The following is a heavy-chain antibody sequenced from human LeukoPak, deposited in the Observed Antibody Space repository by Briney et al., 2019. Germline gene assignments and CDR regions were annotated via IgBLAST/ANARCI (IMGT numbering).Heavy chain of an antibody. CDR1: GGSISSSSYY. V-gene: IGHV4-39*01. J-gene: IGHJ4*02. Sequence: SETLSLTCTVSGGSISSSSYYWGWIRQPPGKGLEWIGSIYYSGSTNYNPSLKSRVTISVDTSKNQFSLKLSSVTAADTAVYYCARHSSSYYGTGFDYWGQGTLVTVSS. CDR3: ARHSSSYYGTGFDY. CDR2: IYYSGST. D-gene: IGHD1-26*01.